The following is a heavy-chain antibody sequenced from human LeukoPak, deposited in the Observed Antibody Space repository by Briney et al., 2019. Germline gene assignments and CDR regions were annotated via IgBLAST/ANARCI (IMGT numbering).Heavy chain of an antibody. Sequence: SETLSLTCTVSGVSFVSHYWSWIRQPPGKGLEWIGEINHSGSTNYNPSLKSRVTISVDTSKNQFSLKLSSVTAADTAVYYCARGTYDFWSGYYTYWGQGTLVTVSS. CDR2: INHSGST. D-gene: IGHD3-3*01. V-gene: IGHV4-34*01. J-gene: IGHJ4*02. CDR1: GVSFVSHY. CDR3: ARGTYDFWSGYYTY.